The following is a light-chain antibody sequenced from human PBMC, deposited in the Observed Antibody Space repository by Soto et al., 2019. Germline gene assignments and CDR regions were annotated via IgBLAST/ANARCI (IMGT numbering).Light chain of an antibody. CDR2: DAS. J-gene: IGKJ4*01. CDR1: QSVSDY. Sequence: EIVLTQTEATRSVYPRKRDTLSCLAGQSVSDYLAWYQQKPGQPPRLLFFDASNRVTGVPARFSAGGSGTDFTLIISNLEPEDFAVYYCQQRVNWPPTFGGGTKVDIK. V-gene: IGKV3-11*01. CDR3: QQRVNWPPT.